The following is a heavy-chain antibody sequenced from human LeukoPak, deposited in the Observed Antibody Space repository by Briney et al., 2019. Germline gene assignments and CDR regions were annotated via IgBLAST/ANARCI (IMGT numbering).Heavy chain of an antibody. CDR3: ARQAVARPFDL. J-gene: IGHJ3*01. CDR2: ISSSSRYI. CDR1: GFTFSSYS. Sequence: PGGSLRLSCAASGFTFSSYSMNWVRQAPGKGLEWVSSISSSSRYIYYADSVKGRFTISRDNAQSSLYLQMNSLRAGDTAVYYCARQAVARPFDLWGQGTMVAVSS. V-gene: IGHV3-21*06.